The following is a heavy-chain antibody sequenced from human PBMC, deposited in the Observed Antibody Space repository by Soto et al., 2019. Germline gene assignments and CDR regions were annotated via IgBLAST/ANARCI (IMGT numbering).Heavy chain of an antibody. V-gene: IGHV1-69*13. CDR2: IIPIFGTA. CDR3: ARGRRRSGSAPSPRDAFDI. CDR1: GGTFSSYA. J-gene: IGHJ3*02. Sequence: GASVKVSCKASGGTFSSYAISWVRQAPGQGLEWMGVIIPIFGTANYAQKFQGRVTITADESTSTAYMELSSLRSEDTAVYYCARGRRRSGSAPSPRDAFDIWGQGTMVTVSS. D-gene: IGHD1-26*01.